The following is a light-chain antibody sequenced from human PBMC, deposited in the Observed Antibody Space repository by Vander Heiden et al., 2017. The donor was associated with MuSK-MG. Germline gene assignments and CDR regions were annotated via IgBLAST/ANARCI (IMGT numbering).Light chain of an antibody. Sequence: SVLSQPASASGTPGQTVTISCSGSSSNLGSNYVYWFPQLPGAAPKLLLCTNNQRPPGVPDRFSGSRSCASASRAICVLRSEDEATYFCASWDDILRGVFGGGTKLTVL. CDR3: ASWDDILRGV. CDR2: TNN. CDR1: SSNLGSNY. J-gene: IGLJ2*01. V-gene: IGLV1-47*02.